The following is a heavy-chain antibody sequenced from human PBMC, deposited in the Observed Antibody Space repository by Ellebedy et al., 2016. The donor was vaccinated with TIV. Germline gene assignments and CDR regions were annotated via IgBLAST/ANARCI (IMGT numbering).Heavy chain of an antibody. Sequence: LSLTXXASGFTFSSYSMNWVRQAPGKGLEWVSYISSSSSTIYYADSVKGRFTISRDNAKNSLYLQMNSLRAEDTAVYYCARDFHYDSSGYYSPLDYWGQGTLVTVSS. D-gene: IGHD3-22*01. V-gene: IGHV3-48*04. CDR1: GFTFSSYS. CDR2: ISSSSSTI. CDR3: ARDFHYDSSGYYSPLDY. J-gene: IGHJ4*02.